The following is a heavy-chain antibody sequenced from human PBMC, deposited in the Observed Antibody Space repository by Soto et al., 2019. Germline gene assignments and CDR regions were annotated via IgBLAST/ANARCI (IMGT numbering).Heavy chain of an antibody. V-gene: IGHV4-30-4*01. J-gene: IGHJ6*02. CDR1: GGSISSGDYY. CDR3: ARVVVVVPAVPYYYGMDV. CDR2: IYYSGST. Sequence: SETLSLTCTVSGGSISSGDYYWSWIRQPPGKGLEWIGYIYYSGSTYYNPSLKSRVTISVDTSKNQFSLKLSSVTAADTAVYYCARVVVVVPAVPYYYGMDVWGQGTTVTVSS. D-gene: IGHD2-2*01.